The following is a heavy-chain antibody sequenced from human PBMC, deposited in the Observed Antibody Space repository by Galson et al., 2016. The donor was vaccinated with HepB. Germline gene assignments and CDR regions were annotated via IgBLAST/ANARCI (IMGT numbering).Heavy chain of an antibody. J-gene: IGHJ4*02. CDR3: ARERRGNSGFCYFDY. CDR1: GFTVSNNY. CDR2: IKPDGSEK. V-gene: IGHV3-7*01. D-gene: IGHD2/OR15-2a*01. Sequence: SLRLSCAASGFTVSNNYMSWVRQAPGKGLEWVANIKPDGSEKDYVDSVKGRFTISRDNVKNSLYLQMNSLRAEDTAVYFCARERRGNSGFCYFDYWDQGTLVTVSS.